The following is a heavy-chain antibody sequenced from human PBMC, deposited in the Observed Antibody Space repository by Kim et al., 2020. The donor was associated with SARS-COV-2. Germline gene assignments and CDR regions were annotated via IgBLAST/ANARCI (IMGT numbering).Heavy chain of an antibody. J-gene: IGHJ4*02. V-gene: IGHV4-34*01. CDR2: INHSGST. Sequence: SETLSLTCAVYGGSFSGYYWSWIRQPPGKGLEWIGEINHSGSTNYNPSLKSRVTISVDTSKNQFSLKLSSVTAADTAVYYCARAGRMTGLDYWGQGTLVTVSS. D-gene: IGHD3-9*01. CDR3: ARAGRMTGLDY. CDR1: GGSFSGYY.